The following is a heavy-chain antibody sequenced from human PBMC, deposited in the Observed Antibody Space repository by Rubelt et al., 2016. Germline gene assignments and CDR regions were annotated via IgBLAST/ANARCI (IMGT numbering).Heavy chain of an antibody. CDR1: GFTLNRFG. V-gene: IGHV3-33*08. CDR3: ARDQYGDYAFDY. Sequence: ESGGGVVQPGGSLRLSCAASGFTLNRFGMHWVRQAPGKGLEWVAVIWYDGSNKYYADSVKGRFTISRDNSKNSLYLQMNSLRDEDTAVYYCARDQYGDYAFDYWGQGTLVTVSS. J-gene: IGHJ4*02. D-gene: IGHD4-17*01. CDR2: IWYDGSNK.